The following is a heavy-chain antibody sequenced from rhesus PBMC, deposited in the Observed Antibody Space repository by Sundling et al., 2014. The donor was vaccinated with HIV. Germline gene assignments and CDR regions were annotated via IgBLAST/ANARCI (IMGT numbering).Heavy chain of an antibody. Sequence: EVQLVETGGGLVQPGGSLKLSCAASGFTFSSYGMSWVRQAPGKGLEWVSAINSGGGSTYYADSVKGRFTISRDNSKNTLSLQMNSLRAEDTAVYYCAKGSRSGSRVDYWGQGVLVTVSS. V-gene: IGHV3S42*01. CDR2: INSGGGST. D-gene: IGHD6-31*01. CDR1: GFTFSSYG. J-gene: IGHJ4*01. CDR3: AKGSRSGSRVDY.